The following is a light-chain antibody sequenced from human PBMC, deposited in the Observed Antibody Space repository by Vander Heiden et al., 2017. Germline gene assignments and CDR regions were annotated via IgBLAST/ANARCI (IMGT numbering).Light chain of an antibody. V-gene: IGKV1-39*01. CDR3: QQNDDKPPIT. CDR2: SAS. J-gene: IGKJ4*01. CDR1: QNMSTY. Sequence: DIQLTQSPSSLSASIGDRVTITCRASQNMSTYLNWYQQKPGRAPKLLIYSASTLQSGVPSRFSGRGYGTDFTLTISSRQPEDIGSYYCQQNDDKPPITFGGGTKVEIK.